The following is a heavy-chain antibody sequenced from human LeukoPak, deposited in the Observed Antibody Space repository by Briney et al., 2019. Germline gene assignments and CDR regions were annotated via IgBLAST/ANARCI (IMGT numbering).Heavy chain of an antibody. CDR1: GFTFSSYG. V-gene: IGHV3-30*18. CDR3: ANGGLAYLDY. D-gene: IGHD6-19*01. Sequence: GRSLRLSCAASGFTFSSYGMDWVRQAPGKGLEWVAVISYDGSNKYYADSVKGRFTISRDNSKNTLYLQMNSLRAEDTAVYYCANGGLAYLDYWGQGTLVTVSS. J-gene: IGHJ4*02. CDR2: ISYDGSNK.